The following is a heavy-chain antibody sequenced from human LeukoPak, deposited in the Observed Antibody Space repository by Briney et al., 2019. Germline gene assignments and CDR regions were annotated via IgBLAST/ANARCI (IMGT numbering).Heavy chain of an antibody. J-gene: IGHJ4*02. V-gene: IGHV1-18*01. CDR2: ISAYNDNR. CDR1: GYTFTSYG. D-gene: IGHD2-15*01. CDR3: ARDGCRGGSCYSDY. Sequence: ASVKVFCKASGYTFTSYGISWVRQAPGQGLEWMGWISAYNDNRRNAQKFQGRVTITTDTSTSTAYMELRSLRSDDTAVYYCARDGCRGGSCYSDYWGQGTLVTVSS.